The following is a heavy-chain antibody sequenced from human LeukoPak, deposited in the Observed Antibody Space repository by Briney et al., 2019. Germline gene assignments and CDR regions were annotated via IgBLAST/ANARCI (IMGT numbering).Heavy chain of an antibody. CDR1: GFIFSNYA. Sequence: GGSLRLSCAASGFIFSNYAMHWVRQAPGKGLEWVALISSDGSNKYYADSVKGRFTISRDNSKNTLYLQMNSLRAEDTAVYYCAKSLNVIWRHLDYWGQGTLVTVSS. D-gene: IGHD2/OR15-2a*01. CDR3: AKSLNVIWRHLDY. CDR2: ISSDGSNK. V-gene: IGHV3-30*04. J-gene: IGHJ4*02.